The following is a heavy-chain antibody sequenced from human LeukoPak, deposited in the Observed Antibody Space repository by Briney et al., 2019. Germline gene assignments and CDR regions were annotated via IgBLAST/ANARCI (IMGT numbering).Heavy chain of an antibody. Sequence: GGSLRLSCAVSGFTFSSYAMSWVRQAPGKGLEWVSYISGSSGTIYYADSVKGRFTISRDNSKNTLYLQMNSLGAEDTAVYYCAKIPGGFLEWLEVPFDYWGQGTLVTVSS. CDR1: GFTFSSYA. J-gene: IGHJ4*02. D-gene: IGHD3-3*01. CDR2: ISGSSGTI. V-gene: IGHV3-23*01. CDR3: AKIPGGFLEWLEVPFDY.